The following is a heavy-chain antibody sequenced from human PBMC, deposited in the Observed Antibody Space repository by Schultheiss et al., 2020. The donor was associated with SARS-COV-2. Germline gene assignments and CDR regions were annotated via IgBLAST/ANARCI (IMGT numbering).Heavy chain of an antibody. Sequence: SQTLSLTCTVSGGSISSYYWGWIRQPPGKGLEWIGEINHSGSTNYNPSLKSRVTISVDTSKNQFSLKLSSVTAADTAVYYCARHNKGGSFDWGQGTLVTVSS. CDR2: INHSGST. CDR3: ARHNKGGSFD. D-gene: IGHD1-26*01. J-gene: IGHJ4*02. CDR1: GGSISSYY. V-gene: IGHV4-34*01.